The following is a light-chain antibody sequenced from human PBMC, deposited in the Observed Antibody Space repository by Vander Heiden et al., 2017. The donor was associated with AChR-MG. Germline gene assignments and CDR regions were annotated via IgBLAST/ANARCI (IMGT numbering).Light chain of an antibody. Sequence: SHELTQPPSVSVSPGQTASITCSGDTLGDKYVCWYQQKSGQSPLLVIYQDTKRPSGIPERFSGSNSGNTATLTISGTQATDEADYYCQAWDSNSEGVFGGGTKLTVL. CDR3: QAWDSNSEGV. CDR2: QDT. V-gene: IGLV3-1*01. CDR1: TLGDKY. J-gene: IGLJ3*02.